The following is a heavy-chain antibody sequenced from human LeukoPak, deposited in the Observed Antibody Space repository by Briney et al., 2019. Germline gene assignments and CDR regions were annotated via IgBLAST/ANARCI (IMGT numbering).Heavy chain of an antibody. D-gene: IGHD2-15*01. CDR1: GFTFSSYS. CDR2: ISSSSSYI. V-gene: IGHV3-21*01. Sequence: PGGSLRLSCAASGFTFSSYSMNWVRQAPGKGLEWVSSISSSSSYIYYADSVKGRFTISRDNSKNTLYLQMNSLRAEDTAVYYCARDGYCSGGSCYGYMDVWGKGTTVTVSS. CDR3: ARDGYCSGGSCYGYMDV. J-gene: IGHJ6*03.